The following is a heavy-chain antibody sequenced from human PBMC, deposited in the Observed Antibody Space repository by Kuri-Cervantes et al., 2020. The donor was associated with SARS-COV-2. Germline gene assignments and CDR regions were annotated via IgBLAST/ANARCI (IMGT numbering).Heavy chain of an antibody. J-gene: IGHJ6*02. CDR3: ARALIVKDYYYGMDV. Sequence: SVKVSCKASGGTFSSYAISWVRQAPGQGLEWMGGIIPILGIANYAQKFQGRVTITADKSTSTAYMELSSLRSDDTAVYYCARALIVKDYYYGMDVWGQGTTVTVSS. D-gene: IGHD1-26*01. CDR2: IIPILGIA. CDR1: GGTFSSYA. V-gene: IGHV1-69*10.